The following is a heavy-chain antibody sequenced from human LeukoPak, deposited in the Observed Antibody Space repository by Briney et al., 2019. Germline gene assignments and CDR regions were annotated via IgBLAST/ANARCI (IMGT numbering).Heavy chain of an antibody. CDR2: ISSNGGST. Sequence: PGGSLRLSCAASGFTFSSYAMHWVRQAPGKGLEYVSAISSNGGSTYYANSVKGRFTISRDNSKNTLYLQMGSLRAEDMAVYYCARVEPYGEADYWGQGTLVTVSS. CDR3: ARVEPYGEADY. CDR1: GFTFSSYA. D-gene: IGHD4-17*01. J-gene: IGHJ4*02. V-gene: IGHV3-64*01.